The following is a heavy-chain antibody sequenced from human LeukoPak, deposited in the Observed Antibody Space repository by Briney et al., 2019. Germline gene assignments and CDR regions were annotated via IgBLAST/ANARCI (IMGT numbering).Heavy chain of an antibody. Sequence: SETLSLTCTVSGGSITTYYWSWIRQPPGKGLEWIGYIYYSGSTNYNPSLKSRVTISVDTSKNQFSLKLSSVTAADTAVYYCARDSPSGSYDYWGQGTLVTVFS. CDR2: IYYSGST. CDR3: ARDSPSGSYDY. D-gene: IGHD1-26*01. J-gene: IGHJ4*02. CDR1: GGSITTYY. V-gene: IGHV4-59*01.